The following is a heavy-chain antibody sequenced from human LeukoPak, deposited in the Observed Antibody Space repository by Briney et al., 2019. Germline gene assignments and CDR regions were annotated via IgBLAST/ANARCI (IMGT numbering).Heavy chain of an antibody. CDR1: GGSISSSSYY. CDR2: IYSSGST. V-gene: IGHV4-39*01. Sequence: SETLSLTCTASGGSISSSSYYWGWIRQPPGKGLEWIGSIYSSGSTYYNPSLKSRVTISVDTSKNQFSLNLSSVTAADTAVYYCARVYYYYYYMDVWGKGTTVTISS. CDR3: ARVYYYYYYMDV. J-gene: IGHJ6*03.